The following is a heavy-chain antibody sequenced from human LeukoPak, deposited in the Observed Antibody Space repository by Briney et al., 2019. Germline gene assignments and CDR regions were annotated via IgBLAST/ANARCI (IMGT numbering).Heavy chain of an antibody. CDR2: IYYSGST. CDR1: GGSISSGDYY. J-gene: IGHJ4*02. V-gene: IGHV4-30-4*08. Sequence: SQTLSLTCTVSGGSISSGDYYWSWIRQPPGKGLEWIGYIYYSGSTYYNPSLKSRVTISVDTSKNQFSLKLSSVTAVDTAVYYCARDFGENYYFDYWGQGTLVTVSS. CDR3: ARDFGENYYFDY. D-gene: IGHD2-21*01.